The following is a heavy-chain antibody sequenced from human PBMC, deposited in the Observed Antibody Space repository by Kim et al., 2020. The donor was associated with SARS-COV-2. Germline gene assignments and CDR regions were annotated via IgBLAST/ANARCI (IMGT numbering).Heavy chain of an antibody. CDR1: GGSISSYY. CDR3: ARYYDFWRARANWFDP. V-gene: IGHV4-59*08. CDR2: IYYSGST. D-gene: IGHD3-3*01. Sequence: SETLSLTCTVSGGSISSYYWSWIRQPPGKGLEWIGYIYYSGSTNYNPSLKSRVTISVDTSKNQFSLKLSSVTAADTAVYYCARYYDFWRARANWFDPWGQGTLVTVSS. J-gene: IGHJ5*02.